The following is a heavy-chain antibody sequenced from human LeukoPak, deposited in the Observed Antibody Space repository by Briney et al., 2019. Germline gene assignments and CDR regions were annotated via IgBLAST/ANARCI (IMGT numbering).Heavy chain of an antibody. CDR2: IHHSEGT. CDR1: GGSFSDYY. D-gene: IGHD3-22*01. CDR3: ARHPGGDYYDTSGYYLDY. V-gene: IGHV4-34*01. Sequence: PSETLSLTCAVYGGSFSDYYWSWIRQPPGKGLEWIGEIHHSEGTNYNPSLRSRVTISIDTSKNQFSLKLNSVTAADTAVFYCARHPGGDYYDTSGYYLDYWGQGTLVTVSS. J-gene: IGHJ4*02.